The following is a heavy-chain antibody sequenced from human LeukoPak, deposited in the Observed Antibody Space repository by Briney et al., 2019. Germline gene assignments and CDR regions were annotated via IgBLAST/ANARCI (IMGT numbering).Heavy chain of an antibody. J-gene: IGHJ6*03. CDR2: INCNGGST. CDR3: VRDRWELHRYMDV. D-gene: IGHD1-26*01. CDR1: GFTFDDYG. Sequence: GGSLRLSCAASGFTFDDYGMSWVRQAPGKGLEWVSGINCNGGSTGYADSVKGRFTISRDNAKNSLYLQMNSLRAEDTAAYYCVRDRWELHRYMDVWGTGTPVTISS. V-gene: IGHV3-20*04.